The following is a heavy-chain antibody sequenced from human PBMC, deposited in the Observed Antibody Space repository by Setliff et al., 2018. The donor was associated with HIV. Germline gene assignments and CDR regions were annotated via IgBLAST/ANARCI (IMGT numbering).Heavy chain of an antibody. CDR2: INTDSGTP. Sequence: ASVKVSCKASADTSTNCLINWARQAPGQGLEWMGWINTDSGTPTYAQAFTGRFVFSLDTSVSTAFLQITSLKAEDTAVYYCARLRAYYGSGLMDVWGEGTTVTVSS. J-gene: IGHJ6*03. D-gene: IGHD3-10*01. CDR3: ARLRAYYGSGLMDV. CDR1: ADTSTNCL. V-gene: IGHV7-4-1*02.